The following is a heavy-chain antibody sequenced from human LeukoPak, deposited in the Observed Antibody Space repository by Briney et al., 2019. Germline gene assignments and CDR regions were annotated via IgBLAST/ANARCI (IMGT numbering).Heavy chain of an antibody. CDR3: AIGQGVITWGGADVYDV. J-gene: IGHJ3*01. CDR1: GYTFTSYA. V-gene: IGHV1-18*01. Sequence: ASVKVSCKASGYTFTSYAMNWVRQAPGQGLEWMGWFSTYNGDTKYAQKLKGRVTLTADTLTSTAYMELRTLISDDTATYYCAIGQGVITWGGADVYDVWGQGTTVIVSS. D-gene: IGHD3-16*01. CDR2: FSTYNGDT.